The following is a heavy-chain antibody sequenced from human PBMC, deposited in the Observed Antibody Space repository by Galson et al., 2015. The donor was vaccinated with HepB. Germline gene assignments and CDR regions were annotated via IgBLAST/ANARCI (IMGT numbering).Heavy chain of an antibody. CDR2: ISDSGSPM. J-gene: IGHJ6*02. CDR1: GFTFSDYY. CDR3: ARGLQVVGQSHHYYGMDV. Sequence: SLRFSCAASGFTFSDYYMSWMRQAPGKGLEWVSYISDSGSPMYYPDSVRGRFTISRDNAKKSLYLQMNSLRAEDTAVYYCARGLQVVGQSHHYYGMDVWGQGTTVTVS. V-gene: IGHV3-11*01. D-gene: IGHD2-15*01.